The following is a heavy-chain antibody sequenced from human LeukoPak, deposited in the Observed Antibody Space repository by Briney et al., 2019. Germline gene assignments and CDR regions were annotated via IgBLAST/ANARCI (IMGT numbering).Heavy chain of an antibody. CDR1: GGSFSGYY. D-gene: IGHD2-21*02. CDR2: IYYSGST. Sequence: TSETLSLTCAVYGGSFSGYYWSWIRQPPGKGLEWIGSIYYSGSTYYNPSLKSRVTISVDTSKNQFSLKLSSVTAADTAVYYCATHIVVVTAIPLDYYGMDVWGQGTTVTVSS. CDR3: ATHIVVVTAIPLDYYGMDV. J-gene: IGHJ6*02. V-gene: IGHV4-34*01.